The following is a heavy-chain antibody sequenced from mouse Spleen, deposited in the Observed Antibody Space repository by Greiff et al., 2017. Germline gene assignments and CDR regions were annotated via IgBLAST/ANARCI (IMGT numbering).Heavy chain of an antibody. V-gene: IGHV2-9*02. J-gene: IGHJ4*01. CDR1: GFSLTSYG. CDR2: IWSGGST. CDR3: AREYDYDVDYYAMDY. Sequence: VQRVESGPGLVQPSQSLSITCTVSGFSLTSYGVHWVRQSPGKGLEWLGVIWSGGSTNYNSALMSRLSISKDNSKSQVFLKMNSLQTDDTAMYYCAREYDYDVDYYAMDYWGQGTSVTVSS. D-gene: IGHD2-4*01.